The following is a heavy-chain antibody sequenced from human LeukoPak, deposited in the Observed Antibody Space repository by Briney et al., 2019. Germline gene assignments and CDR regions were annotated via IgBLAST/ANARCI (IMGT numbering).Heavy chain of an antibody. V-gene: IGHV5-51*06. CDR1: GYSFTSYW. CDR3: ARLHNYYDCSGPAMDFDY. CDR2: IYPGDSDT. J-gene: IGHJ4*02. Sequence: GESLKISGKGSGYSFTSYWIGWVRQIPGKRLKGLGIIYPGDSDTRYSPAFQGQVTLSADQAIGTAYLQGSSLKASDTGMYYCARLHNYYDCSGPAMDFDYWGQGTLVTVSS. D-gene: IGHD3-22*01.